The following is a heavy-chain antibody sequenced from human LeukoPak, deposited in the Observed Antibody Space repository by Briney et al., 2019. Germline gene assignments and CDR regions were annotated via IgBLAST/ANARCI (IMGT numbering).Heavy chain of an antibody. CDR3: AKDRGTIFTRAYYFDY. CDR2: ISGSGGST. Sequence: GGSLRLSCAASGFTFSSYAMSWVRQAPGKGLEWVSAISGSGGSTYYADSVKGRFTISRDNSKNTLYLQMNSLRAEDTAVYYCAKDRGTIFTRAYYFDYWGQGTLVTVSS. CDR1: GFTFSSYA. D-gene: IGHD3-3*01. V-gene: IGHV3-23*01. J-gene: IGHJ4*02.